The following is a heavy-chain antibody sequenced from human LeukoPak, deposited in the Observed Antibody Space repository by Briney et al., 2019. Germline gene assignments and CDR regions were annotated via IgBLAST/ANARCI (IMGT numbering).Heavy chain of an antibody. J-gene: IGHJ4*02. D-gene: IGHD1-7*01. CDR3: AKDPRTYNWNYGIYFDY. CDR1: GFTFSSYA. CDR2: ISGSGGST. Sequence: GGSLRLSCAASGFTFSSYAMSWVRQAPGKGLEWVSAISGSGGSTYYADSVKGRFTISRDNSKNTLYLQMNSLRAEDTAVYYCAKDPRTYNWNYGIYFDYWGQGTLVTVSS. V-gene: IGHV3-23*01.